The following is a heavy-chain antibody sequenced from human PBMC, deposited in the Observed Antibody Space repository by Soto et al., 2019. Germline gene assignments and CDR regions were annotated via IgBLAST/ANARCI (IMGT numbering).Heavy chain of an antibody. D-gene: IGHD2-15*01. CDR2: ISGLHGNT. V-gene: IGHV1-18*04. J-gene: IGHJ6*02. Sequence: QGHLVQSGAEVKKPGASVKVSCKASGYTFSNYGVSWVRQAPGQGLEWMGRISGLHGNTNYAQKFQGRVTMTMDTTRTTAYLELRSLRSDDTAIYYCARVVPRMMDVCGQGTTVTVSS. CDR1: GYTFSNYG. CDR3: ARVVPRMMDV.